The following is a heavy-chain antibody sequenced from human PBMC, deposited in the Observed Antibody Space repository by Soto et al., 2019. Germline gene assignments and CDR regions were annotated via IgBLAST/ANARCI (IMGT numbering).Heavy chain of an antibody. CDR3: AKGARITIFGVVTLFDY. J-gene: IGHJ4*02. CDR1: GFTFSSYA. CDR2: ISGSGGST. D-gene: IGHD3-3*01. V-gene: IGHV3-23*01. Sequence: VQLLESGGGLVQPGGSLRLSCAASGFTFSSYAMSWVRQAPGKGLEWVSAISGSGGSTYYADSVKGRFTISRDNSKNTLYLQMNSLRAEDTAVYYCAKGARITIFGVVTLFDYWGQGTLVTVSS.